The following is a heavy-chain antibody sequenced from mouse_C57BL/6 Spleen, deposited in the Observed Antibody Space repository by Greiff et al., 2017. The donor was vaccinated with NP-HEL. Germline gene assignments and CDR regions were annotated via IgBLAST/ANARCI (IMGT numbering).Heavy chain of an antibody. J-gene: IGHJ4*01. D-gene: IGHD1-1*01. CDR3: TKGGITTGARDAMDY. Sequence: VQLQQSGAELVRPGASVKLSCTASGFNIKDYYMHWVKQRPEQGLEWIGRIDPEDGDTEYAPKFQGKATMTADTSSNTAYLQLSSLTSEDTAVYYGTKGGITTGARDAMDYWIQGTSVTVSS. V-gene: IGHV14-1*01. CDR1: GFNIKDYY. CDR2: IDPEDGDT.